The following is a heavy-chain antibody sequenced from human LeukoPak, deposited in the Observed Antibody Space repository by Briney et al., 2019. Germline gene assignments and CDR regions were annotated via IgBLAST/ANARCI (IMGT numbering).Heavy chain of an antibody. V-gene: IGHV4-4*07. CDR2: IYTSGST. CDR3: ARDTRTTWGVNYFDY. Sequence: SETLSLTCTVSGGSISSYYWSWTRQPAGKGLEWIGRIYTSGSTNYNPSLKSRVTISVDTSKNQFSLKLRSVTAADTAVYYCARDTRTTWGVNYFDYWGQGTLVTVSS. D-gene: IGHD4-17*01. CDR1: GGSISSYY. J-gene: IGHJ4*02.